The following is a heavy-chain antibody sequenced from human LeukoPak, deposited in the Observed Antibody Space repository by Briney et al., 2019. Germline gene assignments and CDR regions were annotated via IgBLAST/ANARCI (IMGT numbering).Heavy chain of an antibody. CDR1: GFTFDDYA. CDR3: VKLRGGGYCSGGSCVGVFDGMDV. CDR2: ISWNSGTI. Sequence: PGGSLRLSCAASGFTFDDYAMHWVRQAPGKGLEWVSGISWNSGTIGYAASVRGRFTVSRDNARKSLHLQMNSLRVEDTALYYWVKLRGGGYCSGGSCVGVFDGMDVWGQGTTVTVSS. D-gene: IGHD2-15*01. J-gene: IGHJ6*02. V-gene: IGHV3-9*01.